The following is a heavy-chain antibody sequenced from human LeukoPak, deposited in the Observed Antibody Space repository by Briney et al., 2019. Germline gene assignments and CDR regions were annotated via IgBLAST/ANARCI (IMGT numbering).Heavy chain of an antibody. CDR2: ISYDGSNK. CDR3: AKDLYTGGYGDYYYYYYGMDV. Sequence: GGSLRLSCAASGFTFSSYGMHWVRQAPGKGLEWVAVISYDGSNKYYADSVKGRFTISRDNSKNTLYLQMNSLRAEDTAVYYCAKDLYTGGYGDYYYYYYGMDVWGQGTTVTVSS. CDR1: GFTFSSYG. V-gene: IGHV3-30*18. J-gene: IGHJ6*02. D-gene: IGHD4-17*01.